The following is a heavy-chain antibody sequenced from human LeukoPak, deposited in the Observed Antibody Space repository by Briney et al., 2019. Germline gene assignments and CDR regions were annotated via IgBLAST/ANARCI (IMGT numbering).Heavy chain of an antibody. D-gene: IGHD6-13*01. Sequence: SETLSLTCAVYGGSFSGYYWSWIRQPPGKGLEWIGEINHSGSTNYNPSLKSRVTISVDTSKNQFSLKLSSVTAADTAVYYCARRPHSSSRYRRAPFDYWGQGTLVTVSS. CDR2: INHSGST. J-gene: IGHJ4*02. CDR3: ARRPHSSSRYRRAPFDY. CDR1: GGSFSGYY. V-gene: IGHV4-34*01.